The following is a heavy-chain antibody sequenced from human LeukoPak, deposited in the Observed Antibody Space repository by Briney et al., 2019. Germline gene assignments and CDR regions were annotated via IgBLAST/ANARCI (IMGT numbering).Heavy chain of an antibody. J-gene: IGHJ4*02. CDR3: AKLEDYDILTGYLDY. CDR1: GFTFSSYA. D-gene: IGHD3-9*01. Sequence: GGSLRLSCAASGFTFSSYAMHWVRQAPGKGLEWVAVISYDGSNKYYADSVKGRFTISRDNSKNTLYLQMNSLRAEDTAVYYCAKLEDYDILTGYLDYWGQGTLVTVSS. V-gene: IGHV3-30-3*02. CDR2: ISYDGSNK.